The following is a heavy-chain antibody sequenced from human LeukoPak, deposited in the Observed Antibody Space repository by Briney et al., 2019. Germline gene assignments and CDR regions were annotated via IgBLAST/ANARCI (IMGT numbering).Heavy chain of an antibody. D-gene: IGHD6-19*01. J-gene: IGHJ6*02. Sequence: GGSLRLSCAASGFTFSNAWMNWVRQAPGKGLEWVGRIKSKTDGGTTDYAAPVKGRFTISRDDSKNTLYLQMNSLKTEDTAVYYCTTAVAGLTYYYYYGMDVWGQGTTVTVSS. CDR3: TTAVAGLTYYYYYGMDV. V-gene: IGHV3-15*07. CDR1: GFTFSNAW. CDR2: IKSKTDGGTT.